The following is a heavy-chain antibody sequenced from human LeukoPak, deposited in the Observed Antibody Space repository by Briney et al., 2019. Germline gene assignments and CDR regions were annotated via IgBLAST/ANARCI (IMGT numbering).Heavy chain of an antibody. J-gene: IGHJ5*02. CDR3: ARDREEGNTWGEFDP. V-gene: IGHV3-66*02. Sequence: GSLRLFCAASGFIVNSYAMSWVRQAPGKGLAGVSLIYSDGVTQYADSVKGRFTISRDNSKNTLYLQMNSLRDEDTAVYFCARDREEGNTWGEFDPWGQGTLVTVSS. D-gene: IGHD3-16*01. CDR1: GFIVNSYA. CDR2: IYSDGVT.